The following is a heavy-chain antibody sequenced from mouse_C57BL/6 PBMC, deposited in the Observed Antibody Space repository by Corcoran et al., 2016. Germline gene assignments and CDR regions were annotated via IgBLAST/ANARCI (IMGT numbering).Heavy chain of an antibody. CDR2: IYPGDGAT. J-gene: IGHJ1*03. V-gene: IGHV1-80*01. CDR1: GYAFISYW. D-gene: IGHD2-3*01. CDR3: ARSGWFWYFDV. Sequence: QVQLQQSGAELVQPGASVKISCKASGYAFISYWMNWVKQRPGKGLEWIGQIYPGDGATNYNGKFKGKATLTADKSSRTAYMQLSSLTSEDSAVYFCARSGWFWYFDVWGTGTTVTVSS.